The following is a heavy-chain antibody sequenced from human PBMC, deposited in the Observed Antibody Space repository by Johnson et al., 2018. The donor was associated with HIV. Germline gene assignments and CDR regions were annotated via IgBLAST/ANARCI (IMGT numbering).Heavy chain of an antibody. CDR1: GFTVSSNY. CDR3: ARGSRYTYDNDDVYLLQAFDF. CDR2: IYSGSTI. V-gene: IGHV3-66*02. J-gene: IGHJ3*01. D-gene: IGHD3-16*01. Sequence: VQLVESGGGLVQPGGSLRLSCAASGFTVSSNYMSWVRQAPGKGLEWVSVIYSGSTIYYSDSVKGRFTVSRDSSKTTLFLQMKSLRPEDTAVYYCARGSRYTYDNDDVYLLQAFDFWGQGTMVTVSS.